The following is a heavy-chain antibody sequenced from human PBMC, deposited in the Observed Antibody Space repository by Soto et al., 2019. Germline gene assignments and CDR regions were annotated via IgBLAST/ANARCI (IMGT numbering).Heavy chain of an antibody. D-gene: IGHD2-2*01. Sequence: GGSLRLSCAASGFTFSSYSMNWVRQAPGKGLEWVSYISSSSSTIYYADSVKGRFTISRDNAKNSLYLQMNSLRDEDTAVYYCARAVYCTTANCWDDFHYYNIDVWGQGTAVTVSS. CDR2: ISSSSSTI. CDR3: ARAVYCTTANCWDDFHYYNIDV. CDR1: GFTFSSYS. V-gene: IGHV3-48*02. J-gene: IGHJ6*02.